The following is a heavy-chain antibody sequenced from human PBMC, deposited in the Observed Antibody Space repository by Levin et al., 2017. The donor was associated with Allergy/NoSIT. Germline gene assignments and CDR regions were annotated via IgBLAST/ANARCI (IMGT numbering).Heavy chain of an antibody. Sequence: SGGSLRLSCTVSGGSISSYYWSWIRQPPGKGLEWIGYIYYSGSTNYNPSLKSRVTISVDTSKNQFSLKLSSVTAADTAVYYCARDSITMVRGVIIRWGYFDYWGQGTLVTVSS. CDR2: IYYSGST. J-gene: IGHJ4*02. CDR1: GGSISSYY. D-gene: IGHD3-10*01. V-gene: IGHV4-59*01. CDR3: ARDSITMVRGVIIRWGYFDY.